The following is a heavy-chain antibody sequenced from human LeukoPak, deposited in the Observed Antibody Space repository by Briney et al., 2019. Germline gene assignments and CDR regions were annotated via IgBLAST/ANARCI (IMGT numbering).Heavy chain of an antibody. D-gene: IGHD3-3*01. Sequence: GGSLRLSCAASGFTFSSYWMSWVRQAPGKGLEWVANIKQDGSEKYYVDSVKGRFTISRDNVKNSLYLQMNSLRAEDTAVYYCARESYYDFWSPPNDYYMDVWGKGTTVTVSS. V-gene: IGHV3-7*01. CDR2: IKQDGSEK. J-gene: IGHJ6*03. CDR1: GFTFSSYW. CDR3: ARESYYDFWSPPNDYYMDV.